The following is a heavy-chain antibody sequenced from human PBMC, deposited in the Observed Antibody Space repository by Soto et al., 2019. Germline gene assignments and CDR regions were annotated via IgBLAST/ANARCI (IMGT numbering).Heavy chain of an antibody. D-gene: IGHD3-16*01. CDR2: MNPNSGNT. CDR1: GYTFTSYD. V-gene: IGHV1-8*01. CDR3: AIPSGEIYYYYMDF. J-gene: IGHJ6*03. Sequence: ASVKVSCKASGYTFTSYDINWVRQATGQGLEWMGWMNPNSGNTGYAQKFQGRVTMTRNTSISTAYMELSSLRSEDTAVYYCAIPSGEIYYYYMDFWGKGTTVTVSS.